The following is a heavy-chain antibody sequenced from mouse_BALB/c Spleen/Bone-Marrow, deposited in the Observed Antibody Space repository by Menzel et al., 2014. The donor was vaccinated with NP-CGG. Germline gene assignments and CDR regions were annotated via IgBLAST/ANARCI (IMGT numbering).Heavy chain of an antibody. V-gene: IGHV1-7*01. D-gene: IGHD2-14*01. CDR1: GYTFTSYW. CDR3: ERPCRYGYYAMDY. J-gene: IGHJ4*01. Sequence: VKLMESGAELAKPGASVKMSCKASGYTFTSYWMHWVKQRPGQGLEWIGYINPSTGYTEYNQKFKDKATLTADKSSSTASMHLSSLTSEAAAVYYCERPCRYGYYAMDYWGQGTSVTVSS. CDR2: INPSTGYT.